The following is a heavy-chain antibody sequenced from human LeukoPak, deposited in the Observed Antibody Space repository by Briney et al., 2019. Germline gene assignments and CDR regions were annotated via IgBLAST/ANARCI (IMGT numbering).Heavy chain of an antibody. D-gene: IGHD2-8*01. CDR2: IYYSGST. J-gene: IGHJ4*02. CDR1: GGSLSSYY. CDR3: ASGVWDYFDY. Sequence: PSETLSLTCTVSGGSLSSYYWSWIRQLPGKGLEWIGYIYYSGSTNYNPSLTSRVTISVDTSKNQFSLKLSSVTAADTAVYYCASGVWDYFDYWGQGTLVTVSS. V-gene: IGHV4-59*01.